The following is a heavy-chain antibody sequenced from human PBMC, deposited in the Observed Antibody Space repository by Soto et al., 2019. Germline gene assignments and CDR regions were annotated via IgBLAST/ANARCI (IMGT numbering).Heavy chain of an antibody. CDR3: ASGPIAARDRLDY. CDR1: GGSISSGGYS. V-gene: IGHV4-30-2*01. CDR2: IYHSGST. J-gene: IGHJ4*02. Sequence: SETLSLTCAVSGGSISSGGYSWSWIRQPPGKGLEWIGYIYHSGSTYYNPSLKSRVTISVDRSKNQFSLKLSSVTAADTAVYYCASGPIAARDRLDYWGQGTLVTVSS. D-gene: IGHD6-6*01.